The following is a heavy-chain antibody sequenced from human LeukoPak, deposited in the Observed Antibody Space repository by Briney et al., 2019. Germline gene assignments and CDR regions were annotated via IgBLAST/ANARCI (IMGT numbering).Heavy chain of an antibody. CDR3: ARDPIQVVVPAAIGWFDP. V-gene: IGHV1-2*02. Sequence: GASVKVSCKASGYTFTGYYMHWVRQAPGQGLEXXXXXNPNSGGTNYAQKFQGRVTMTRDTSISTAYMELSRLRSDDTAVYYCARDPIQVVVPAAIGWFDPWGQGTLVTVSS. J-gene: IGHJ5*02. CDR2: XNPNSGGT. CDR1: GYTFTGYY. D-gene: IGHD2-2*01.